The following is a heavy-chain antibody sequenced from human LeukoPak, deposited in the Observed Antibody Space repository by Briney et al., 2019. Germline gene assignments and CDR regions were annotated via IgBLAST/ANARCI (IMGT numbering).Heavy chain of an antibody. CDR2: IKQDGSEK. D-gene: IGHD1-7*01. V-gene: IGHV3-7*01. J-gene: IGHJ4*02. CDR1: RFTFSNYW. Sequence: GGSLRLSCAASRFTFSNYWMGWVRQAPGKGLEWVANIKQDGSEKYYVNSVKGRFTISRDNAKNSLYLQMNSLRAEDTAIYFCAREDDWNYEDYWGQGTLVTVSS. CDR3: AREDDWNYEDY.